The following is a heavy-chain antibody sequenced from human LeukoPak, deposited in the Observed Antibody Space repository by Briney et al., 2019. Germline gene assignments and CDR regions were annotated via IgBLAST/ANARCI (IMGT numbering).Heavy chain of an antibody. CDR2: INPSGGST. Sequence: ASVKASCKASGYTFTSYYMHWVRQAPGQGLEWMGIINPSGGSTSYAQKFQGRVTMTRDTSTSTVYMELSSLRSEDTAVYYCARERIAVAGLDYWGQGTLVTVSS. V-gene: IGHV1-46*01. CDR1: GYTFTSYY. D-gene: IGHD6-19*01. J-gene: IGHJ4*02. CDR3: ARERIAVAGLDY.